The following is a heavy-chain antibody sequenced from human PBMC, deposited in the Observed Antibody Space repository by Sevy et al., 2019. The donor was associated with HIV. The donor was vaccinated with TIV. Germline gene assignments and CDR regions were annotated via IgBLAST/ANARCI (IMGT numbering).Heavy chain of an antibody. CDR3: ARVFSGSAPGFDY. CDR2: IKNDGSAK. CDR1: GITFSESL. J-gene: IGHJ4*02. D-gene: IGHD6-19*01. V-gene: IGHV3-7*01. Sequence: GGSLRLSCAASGITFSESLMSWVRKAPGKGLEWVASIKNDGSAKFYADSVKGRFIISRDNAKNSLYLQMNSLRGEDTVVYFCARVFSGSAPGFDYWGQGTLVTVSS.